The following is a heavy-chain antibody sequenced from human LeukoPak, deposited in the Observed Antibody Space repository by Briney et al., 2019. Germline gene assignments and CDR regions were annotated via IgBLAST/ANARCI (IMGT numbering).Heavy chain of an antibody. D-gene: IGHD1-1*01. CDR3: AKTRHPKPLQLERHPIDY. J-gene: IGHJ4*02. CDR2: ISGSGGST. V-gene: IGHV3-23*01. Sequence: GGSLRLSCAASGFTFSSYAMSWVRQAPGKGLEWVSAISGSGGSTYYADSVKGRFTISRDNSKNTLYLQMNSLRAEDTAVYYCAKTRHPKPLQLERHPIDYWGQGTLVTVSS. CDR1: GFTFSSYA.